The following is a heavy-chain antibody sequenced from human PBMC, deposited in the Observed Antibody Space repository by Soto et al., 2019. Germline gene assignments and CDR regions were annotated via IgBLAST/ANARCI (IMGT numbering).Heavy chain of an antibody. CDR1: GFTFSSYA. CDR3: ASPGGGYSGSYYAPFDY. Sequence: GGSLRLSCAASGFTFSSYAMHWVRQAPGKGLEWVAVISYDGSNKYYADSVKGRFTISRDNSKNTLYLQMNSLRAEDTAVYYCASPGGGYSGSYYAPFDYWGQGTLVTVSS. D-gene: IGHD1-26*01. J-gene: IGHJ4*02. V-gene: IGHV3-30*04. CDR2: ISYDGSNK.